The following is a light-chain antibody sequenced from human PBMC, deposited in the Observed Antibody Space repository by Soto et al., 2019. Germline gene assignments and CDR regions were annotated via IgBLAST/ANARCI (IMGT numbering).Light chain of an antibody. CDR1: RSVTSN. CDR2: GAS. CDR3: QKYNNWPWT. Sequence: EVVMTQSPATLSVSAGERATLSCRASRSVTSNLAWYQHKPGQAPRLLIYGASTRATGIPARFSGSVSGTAFTLTITSLQSEDFAVYFCQKYNNWPWTFGQGTKVEVK. V-gene: IGKV3-15*01. J-gene: IGKJ1*01.